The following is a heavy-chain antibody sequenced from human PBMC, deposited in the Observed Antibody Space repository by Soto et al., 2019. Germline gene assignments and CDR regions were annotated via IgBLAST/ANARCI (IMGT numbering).Heavy chain of an antibody. Sequence: SETLSLTCTVSGGSISSYYWSWIRQPPGKGLEWIGYIYYSGSTNYNPSLKSRVTISVDTSKNQFSLKLSSVTAADTAVYYCARVAYYDFWSGYYPYYFDYWGQGTLVTVSS. CDR2: IYYSGST. CDR1: GGSISSYY. V-gene: IGHV4-59*01. D-gene: IGHD3-3*01. J-gene: IGHJ4*02. CDR3: ARVAYYDFWSGYYPYYFDY.